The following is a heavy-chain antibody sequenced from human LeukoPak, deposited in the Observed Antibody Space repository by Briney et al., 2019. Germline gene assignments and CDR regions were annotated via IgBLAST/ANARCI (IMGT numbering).Heavy chain of an antibody. CDR1: GGSISSYS. Sequence: SETLSLTCTVSGGSISSYSWDWIRQPARKGLEWIGRIYTSGSTNYNPSLKSRVTMSVDTSKNQFSLKLSSVTAADTAVYYCARGAFDSFDYWGQGTLVTVSS. D-gene: IGHD1-26*01. CDR3: ARGAFDSFDY. V-gene: IGHV4-4*07. J-gene: IGHJ4*02. CDR2: IYTSGST.